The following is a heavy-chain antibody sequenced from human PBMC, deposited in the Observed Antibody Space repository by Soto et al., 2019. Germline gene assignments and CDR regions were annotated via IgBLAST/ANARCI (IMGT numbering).Heavy chain of an antibody. CDR1: GFTFSSYW. CDR3: AREYTAWPLAYGLGV. Sequence: GGSLRLSCAASGFTFSSYWMHWVRQTPGKGLVWVSRINSDGSSTSYADSVKGRFTISRDNAKNTLYLQMNSLRAEDTAVYYCAREYTAWPLAYGLGVWGQGTTVTVSS. D-gene: IGHD2-2*02. V-gene: IGHV3-74*01. CDR2: INSDGSST. J-gene: IGHJ6*02.